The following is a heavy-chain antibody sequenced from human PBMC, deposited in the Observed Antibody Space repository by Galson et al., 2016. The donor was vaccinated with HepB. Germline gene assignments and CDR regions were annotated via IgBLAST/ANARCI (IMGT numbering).Heavy chain of an antibody. CDR1: GDSVYNNGAA. CDR3: ARAVMLGRGMDV. CDR2: TFYRSTWEN. V-gene: IGHV6-1*01. Sequence: CAISGDSVYNNGAAWVWIRQSPSRGLEWLGRTFYRSTWENHYAGSVKNRITISPDTSRNQFSLPLNSVTPKDTAVYYCARAVMLGRGMDVWGQGTSVTVSS. J-gene: IGHJ6*02. D-gene: IGHD3-10*01.